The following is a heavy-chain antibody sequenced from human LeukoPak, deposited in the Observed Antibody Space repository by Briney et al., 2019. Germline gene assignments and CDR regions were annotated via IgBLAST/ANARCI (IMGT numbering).Heavy chain of an antibody. D-gene: IGHD2-2*02. V-gene: IGHV3-21*01. CDR3: ARADDIVVVPAAIDY. Sequence: GGSLRLSCAASGFTFSSYSMNWVRQAPGKGLEWVSSISSSSSYIYYADSVKGRFTISRDNAKNSLYLQMNSLRAEDTAVYYCARADDIVVVPAAIDYWGQGTLVTVSS. CDR1: GFTFSSYS. CDR2: ISSSSSYI. J-gene: IGHJ4*02.